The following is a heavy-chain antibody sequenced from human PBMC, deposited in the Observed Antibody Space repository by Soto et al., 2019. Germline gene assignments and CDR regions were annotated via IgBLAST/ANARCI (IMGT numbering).Heavy chain of an antibody. CDR2: IYYSGST. J-gene: IGHJ4*02. CDR1: GGSISSYY. D-gene: IGHD5-12*01. Sequence: QVQLQESGPGLVKPSETLSLTCTVSGGSISSYYWSWIRQPPGKGLEWIGYIYYSGSTNYNPSLKSRVTISVATSKNQLSLKLSSVTAADTAVYYCARHRGVAKVPLAFWGQGALVTVSS. V-gene: IGHV4-59*08. CDR3: ARHRGVAKVPLAF.